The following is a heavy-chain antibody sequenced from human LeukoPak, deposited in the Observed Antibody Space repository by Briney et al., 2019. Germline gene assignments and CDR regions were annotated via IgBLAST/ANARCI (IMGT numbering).Heavy chain of an antibody. V-gene: IGHV1-3*01. CDR2: INAGNGNT. CDR3: ARDGSTVTKLGIDY. Sequence: ASVKVSCKASGYTFTSYAMHWVRQAPGQRLEWMGWINAGNGNTKYSQKFQGRVTITRDTSASTAYMELSSLRSEDTAVYYCARDGSTVTKLGIDYWGQGTLVTVSS. D-gene: IGHD4-17*01. J-gene: IGHJ4*02. CDR1: GYTFTSYA.